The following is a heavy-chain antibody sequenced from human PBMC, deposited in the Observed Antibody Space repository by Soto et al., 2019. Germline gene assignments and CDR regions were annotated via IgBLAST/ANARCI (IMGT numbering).Heavy chain of an antibody. V-gene: IGHV3-30*18. CDR3: AKDWGYCSSTSCYYYYYYMDV. J-gene: IGHJ6*03. Sequence: GGSLRLSCAASGFTFSSYGMHWVRQAPGKGLEWVAVISYDGSNKYYADSVKGRFTISRDNSKNTLYLQMNSLRAEDTAVYYCAKDWGYCSSTSCYYYYYYMDVWGKGTTVTVSS. CDR2: ISYDGSNK. CDR1: GFTFSSYG. D-gene: IGHD2-2*01.